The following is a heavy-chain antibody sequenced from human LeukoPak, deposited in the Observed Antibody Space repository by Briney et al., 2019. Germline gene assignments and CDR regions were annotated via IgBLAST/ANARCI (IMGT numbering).Heavy chain of an antibody. Sequence: SETLSLTCTVSGGSISSYYGSWIRQPPGKGLEWIGYIYYSGSTNYNPSLKSRVTISVDTSKNQFSLKLSSVTAADTAVYYCARHAPVAAERNFDYWGQGTLVTVSS. D-gene: IGHD6-19*01. CDR3: ARHAPVAAERNFDY. V-gene: IGHV4-59*08. CDR1: GGSISSYY. CDR2: IYYSGST. J-gene: IGHJ4*02.